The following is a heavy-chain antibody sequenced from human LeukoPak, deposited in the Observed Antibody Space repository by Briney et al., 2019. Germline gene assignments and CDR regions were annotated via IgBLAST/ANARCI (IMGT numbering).Heavy chain of an antibody. V-gene: IGHV3-23*01. J-gene: IGHJ4*02. CDR1: GFTFSSYA. CDR2: ISGSGGST. D-gene: IGHD3-22*01. CDR3: AKDSGSDDSSGYCYSLFDY. Sequence: GGSLRLSCAASGFTFSSYAMSWVRQAPGKGLEWVSAISGSGGSTYYADSVKGRFTISRDNSKNTLYLQMNSLRAEDTAVYYCAKDSGSDDSSGYCYSLFDYWGQGTLVTVSS.